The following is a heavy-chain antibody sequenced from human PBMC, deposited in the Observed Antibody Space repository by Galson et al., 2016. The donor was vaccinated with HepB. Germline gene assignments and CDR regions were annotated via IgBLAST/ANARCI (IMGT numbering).Heavy chain of an antibody. V-gene: IGHV3-30-3*01. CDR1: GFTFGNYV. CDR2: ICSDGNEK. J-gene: IGHJ4*02. D-gene: IGHD1-1*01. Sequence: SLRLSCAASGFTFGNYVMHWVRQTPGMGLAWVAVICSDGNEKYYADSVQGRFTLSRDNSKNTLYLQMDSLSLEDTALYYCARDPGTICHGINYHFDLWGQGSLVTVSS. CDR3: ARDPGTICHGINYHFDL.